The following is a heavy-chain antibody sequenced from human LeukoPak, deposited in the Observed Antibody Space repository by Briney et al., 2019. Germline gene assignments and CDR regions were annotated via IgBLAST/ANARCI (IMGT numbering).Heavy chain of an antibody. D-gene: IGHD6-6*01. CDR2: FSGSGGST. Sequence: GGSLRLSCAASGFTFSSYAMSWVRQAPGKGLEWVSAFSGSGGSTYYADSVKGRFTISRDNAKNSLYLQMNSLRAEDTAVYYCARDLDFSYYFDYWGQGTLVTVSS. V-gene: IGHV3-23*01. CDR3: ARDLDFSYYFDY. J-gene: IGHJ4*02. CDR1: GFTFSSYA.